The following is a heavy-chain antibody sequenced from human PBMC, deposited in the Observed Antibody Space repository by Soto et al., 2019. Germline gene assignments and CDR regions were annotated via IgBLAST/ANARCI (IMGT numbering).Heavy chain of an antibody. CDR2: IYYSGST. CDR3: ARHLGTVTTGGYYYYYYYMDV. J-gene: IGHJ6*03. V-gene: IGHV4-39*01. Sequence: PSETLSLTCTVSGGSISSSSYYWGWIRQPPGKGLEWIGSIYYSGSTYYNPSLKSRVTISVDTSKNQFSLKLSSVTAADTAVYYCARHLGTVTTGGYYYYYYYMDVWGKGTTVTVSS. CDR1: GGSISSSSYY. D-gene: IGHD4-17*01.